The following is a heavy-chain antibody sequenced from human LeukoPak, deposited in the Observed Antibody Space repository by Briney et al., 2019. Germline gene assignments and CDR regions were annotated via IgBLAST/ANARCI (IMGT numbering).Heavy chain of an antibody. CDR2: FYNSGST. J-gene: IGHJ4*02. CDR3: TSTQQWLAFDY. Sequence: SSETLSLTCTVSGGSISSYHWSWIRQPPGKGLEWIGCFYNSGSTNYNPSLRGRVTTSVDTSKNQISLRLNPVSAADTAVYYCTSTQQWLAFDYWGQGILVTVSS. CDR1: GGSISSYH. D-gene: IGHD6-19*01. V-gene: IGHV4-59*01.